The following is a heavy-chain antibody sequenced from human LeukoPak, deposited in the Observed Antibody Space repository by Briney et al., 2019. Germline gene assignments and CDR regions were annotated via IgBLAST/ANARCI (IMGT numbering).Heavy chain of an antibody. J-gene: IGHJ4*02. CDR1: GYTFTGYY. D-gene: IGHD3-3*01. CDR2: INPNSGGT. Sequence: ASVKVSCKASGYTFTGYYMHWVRQAPGQGLEWMGWINPNSGGTNYAQKLQGRVTMTTDTSTSTAYMELRSLRSDDTAVYYCARGGTIFGVVITPSFDYWGQGTLVTVSS. V-gene: IGHV1-2*02. CDR3: ARGGTIFGVVITPSFDY.